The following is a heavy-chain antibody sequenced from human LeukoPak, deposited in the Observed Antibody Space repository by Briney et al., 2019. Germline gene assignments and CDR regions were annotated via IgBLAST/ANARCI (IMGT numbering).Heavy chain of an antibody. CDR2: ISYDGSNK. V-gene: IGHV3-30*18. CDR3: AKDQWELLDYFDY. Sequence: GGSLRLSCAASGFTFSSYGMHWVRQAPGKGLEWVAVISYDGSNKYYADSVKGRFTISRDNSKNTLYLRMNSLRAEDTAVYYCAKDQWELLDYFDYWGQGTLVTVSS. D-gene: IGHD1-26*01. J-gene: IGHJ4*02. CDR1: GFTFSSYG.